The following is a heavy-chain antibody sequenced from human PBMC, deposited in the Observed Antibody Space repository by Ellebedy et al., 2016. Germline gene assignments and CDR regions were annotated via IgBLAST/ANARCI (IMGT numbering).Heavy chain of an antibody. CDR1: GGSISSSSYY. CDR3: ATNSGWMVDY. D-gene: IGHD6-19*01. CDR2: IYYSGST. Sequence: SETLSLTCTVSGGSISSSSYYWGWIRQPPGKGLEWIGSIYYSGSTYYNPSLKSRVTISVDTSKNQFSLKLSSVTAADTAVYYCATNSGWMVDYWGQGTLVTVSS. V-gene: IGHV4-39*01. J-gene: IGHJ4*02.